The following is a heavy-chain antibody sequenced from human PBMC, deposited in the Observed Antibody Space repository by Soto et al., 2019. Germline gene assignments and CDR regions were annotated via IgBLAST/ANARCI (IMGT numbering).Heavy chain of an antibody. Sequence: QLQLHESGPGLVRPSETLSLTCTVSGGSISSSSYYWGWVRQPPGKGLEWIGSIYYSGRTYHNSSLKSRVTISVDTSKNQFSLKLSSVTAADTAVYYCVPYYYDSSGYYFDYWGQGTLVTVSS. CDR3: VPYYYDSSGYYFDY. CDR1: GGSISSSSYY. V-gene: IGHV4-39*01. CDR2: IYYSGRT. J-gene: IGHJ4*02. D-gene: IGHD3-22*01.